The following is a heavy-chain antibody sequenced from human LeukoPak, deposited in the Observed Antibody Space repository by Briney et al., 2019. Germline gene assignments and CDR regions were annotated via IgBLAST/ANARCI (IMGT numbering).Heavy chain of an antibody. CDR3: ASTIFGVVTVDY. CDR1: GGSISSGDYY. J-gene: IGHJ4*02. D-gene: IGHD3-3*01. CDR2: IYHSGST. V-gene: IGHV4-30-2*01. Sequence: SETLSLTCTVSGGSISSGDYYWSWIRQPPGKGLEWIGYIYHSGSTYYNPSLKSRVTISVDRSKNQFSLKLSSVTAADTAVYYCASTIFGVVTVDYWGQGTLVTVSS.